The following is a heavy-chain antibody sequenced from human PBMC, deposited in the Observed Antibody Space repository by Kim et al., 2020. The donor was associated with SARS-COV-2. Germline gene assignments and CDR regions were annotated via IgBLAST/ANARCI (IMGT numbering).Heavy chain of an antibody. Sequence: ASVKVSCKASGYTFTSYYMHWVRQAPGQGLEWMGIINPIGGSTSYAQKFQGRVTMTRYTSTSTVYMELSSLRSEDTAVYYCARAGQSSSWSSYNWFDPWGQGTLVTVSS. D-gene: IGHD6-13*01. CDR2: INPIGGST. J-gene: IGHJ5*02. CDR3: ARAGQSSSWSSYNWFDP. CDR1: GYTFTSYY. V-gene: IGHV1-46*01.